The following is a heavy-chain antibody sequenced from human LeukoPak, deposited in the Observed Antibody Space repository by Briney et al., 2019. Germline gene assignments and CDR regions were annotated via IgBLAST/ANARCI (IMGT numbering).Heavy chain of an antibody. D-gene: IGHD3-22*01. CDR3: AKDAYDSSGYLDY. V-gene: IGHV3-43D*03. CDR1: GFTFDDYA. J-gene: IGHJ4*02. CDR2: ISWDGGST. Sequence: WGSLRLSCAASGFTFDDYAMHWVRQAPGKGLEWVSLISWDGGSTYYADSVKGRFTISRDNSKNSLYLQMNSLRAEDTALYYCAKDAYDSSGYLDYWGQGTLVTVSS.